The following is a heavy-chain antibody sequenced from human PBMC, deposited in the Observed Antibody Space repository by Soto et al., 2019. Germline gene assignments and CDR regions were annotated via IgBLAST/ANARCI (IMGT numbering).Heavy chain of an antibody. J-gene: IGHJ5*02. Sequence: ASVEVSCKASGYTFTGYYMHWVRQAPGQGLEWMGWINPNSGGTNYAQKFQGRVTMTRDTSISTAYMELSRLRSGDTAVYYCARGSLVVAATTDWFDPWGQGTLVTVSS. CDR1: GYTFTGYY. CDR3: ARGSLVVAATTDWFDP. D-gene: IGHD2-15*01. V-gene: IGHV1-2*02. CDR2: INPNSGGT.